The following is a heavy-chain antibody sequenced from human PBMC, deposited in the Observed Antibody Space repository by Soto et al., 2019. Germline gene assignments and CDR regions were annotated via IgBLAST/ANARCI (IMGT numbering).Heavy chain of an antibody. Sequence: GGSLRLSCAASGFTFSNYAINWVRQSPGKGLEWVSVISGSAGNTYYADSVKGRFTITRDNSKNTLYLQMNSLRAEDTAVYYCAKAGGAAGTVDYFDYWGQGTLVTVSS. V-gene: IGHV3-23*01. CDR2: ISGSAGNT. J-gene: IGHJ4*02. CDR1: GFTFSNYA. CDR3: AKAGGAAGTVDYFDY. D-gene: IGHD6-13*01.